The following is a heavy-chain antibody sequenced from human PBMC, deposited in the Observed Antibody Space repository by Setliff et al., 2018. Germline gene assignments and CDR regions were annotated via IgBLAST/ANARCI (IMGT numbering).Heavy chain of an antibody. CDR1: GGSISSSNYY. J-gene: IGHJ4*02. V-gene: IGHV4-39*02. D-gene: IGHD1-26*01. CDR3: ARSPSSGAYWNPRPFYSDY. CDR2: IYHRGST. Sequence: SETLSLTCTVSGGSISSSNYYWGWIRQPPGKGLEWIGSIYHRGSTYYNPSLKSRVTISVDTSNNHFSLKLDSVTAADTALYYCARSPSSGAYWNPRPFYSDYWARGTLVTVSS.